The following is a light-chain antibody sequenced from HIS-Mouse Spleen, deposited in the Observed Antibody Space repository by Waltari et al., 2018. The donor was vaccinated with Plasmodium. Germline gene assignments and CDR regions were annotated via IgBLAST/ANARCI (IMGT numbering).Light chain of an antibody. CDR1: SSNIGSTT. Sequence: QSVLTQPPSASGTPGQRVTISCSGRSSNIGSTTVNWYQQLPGTAPKLLIYSNNQRPSGVPDRFSGSKSGTSASLAISGLQSEDEADYYWAAWDDSLNGPVFGGGTKLTVL. J-gene: IGLJ2*01. V-gene: IGLV1-44*01. CDR3: AAWDDSLNGPV. CDR2: SNN.